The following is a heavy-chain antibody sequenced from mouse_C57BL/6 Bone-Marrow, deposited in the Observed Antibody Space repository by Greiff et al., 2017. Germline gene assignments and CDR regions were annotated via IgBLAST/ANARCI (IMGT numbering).Heavy chain of an antibody. J-gene: IGHJ4*01. CDR1: GYTFTDYY. CDR3: AREPTTVLHYYAMDY. Sequence: QVQLQQSGAELVRPGASVKLSCKASGYTFTDYYINWVKQRPGPGLEWIARIYPGSGNTYYNEKFKGKATLTAEKSSSTAYMQLSSLTSEDSAVYFCAREPTTVLHYYAMDYWGQGTSVTVSS. V-gene: IGHV1-76*01. CDR2: IYPGSGNT. D-gene: IGHD1-1*01.